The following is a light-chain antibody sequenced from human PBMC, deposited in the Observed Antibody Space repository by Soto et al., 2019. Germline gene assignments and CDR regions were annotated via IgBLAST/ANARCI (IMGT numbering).Light chain of an antibody. CDR1: QSVSSSY. V-gene: IGKV3-20*01. Sequence: EIVLTQSPGTLSLSPGERATLSCRGSQSVSSSYFAWYQQKPGQAPRLLIFGASSRATGVPDRFSGSGSGTDFTLTISRLEPEDFAVYYCQQYGISPRTFGQGTKVEIK. J-gene: IGKJ1*01. CDR2: GAS. CDR3: QQYGISPRT.